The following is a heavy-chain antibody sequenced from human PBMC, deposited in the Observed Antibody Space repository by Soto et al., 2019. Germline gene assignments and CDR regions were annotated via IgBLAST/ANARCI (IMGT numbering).Heavy chain of an antibody. V-gene: IGHV4-31*03. CDR1: GGSISSGGYY. D-gene: IGHD1-7*01. Sequence: QVQLQESGPGLVKPSQTLSLTCTVSGGSISSGGYYWSWIRQHPGKGLEWIGYIYYSGSTYYNLSLKSRVTIPADTSKNQFSLKLSSVTAADTAVYYCARVDRANGNYVYWGQGTLVTVSS. CDR3: ARVDRANGNYVY. CDR2: IYYSGST. J-gene: IGHJ4*02.